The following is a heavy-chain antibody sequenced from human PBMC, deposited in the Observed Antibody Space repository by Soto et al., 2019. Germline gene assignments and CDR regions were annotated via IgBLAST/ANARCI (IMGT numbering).Heavy chain of an antibody. D-gene: IGHD5-12*01. V-gene: IGHV3-21*01. J-gene: IGHJ5*02. CDR1: GFTFSSYS. CDR3: ARDLSGGYALGDNWFDP. CDR2: ISSSSSYI. Sequence: EVQLVESGGGLVKPGGSLRLSCAASGFTFSSYSMNWVRQAPGKGLEWVSSISSSSSYIYYADSVKGRFTISRDNAKNSLYLQMNGLRAEDTAVYYCARDLSGGYALGDNWFDPWGQGTLVTVSS.